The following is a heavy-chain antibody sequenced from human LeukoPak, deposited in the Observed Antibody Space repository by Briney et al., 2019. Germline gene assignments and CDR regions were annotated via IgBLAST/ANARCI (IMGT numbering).Heavy chain of an antibody. CDR1: GGSFSGYY. CDR3: ARVRGLWFGVRNDS. CDR2: IDHTGST. J-gene: IGHJ4*02. Sequence: SETLSLTCAVYGGSFSGYYWSWIRQPPGKGLEWIGEIDHTGSTHYNPSLKSRVTMSVDASKNQFSLKLTFVTGADRAVYYCARVRGLWFGVRNDSWGQGTLVTVSS. V-gene: IGHV4-34*01. D-gene: IGHD3-10*01.